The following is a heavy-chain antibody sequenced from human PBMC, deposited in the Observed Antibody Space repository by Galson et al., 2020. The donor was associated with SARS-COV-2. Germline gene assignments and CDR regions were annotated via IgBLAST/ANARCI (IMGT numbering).Heavy chain of an antibody. CDR3: SLDCAGSLDCYRTIEN. V-gene: IGHV3-15*01. Sequence: GGSLRLSCAASGFTFKNAWMNWVRQAPGKGLEWVGRIKWTMDGGPTDYAAPVKGRFIISRDDSKNTLYLQMNSLKTEDTAVYYCSLDCAGSLDCYRTIENWGQGTLVTVSS. J-gene: IGHJ4*02. CDR1: GFTFKNAW. D-gene: IGHD2-21*02. CDR2: IKWTMDGGPT.